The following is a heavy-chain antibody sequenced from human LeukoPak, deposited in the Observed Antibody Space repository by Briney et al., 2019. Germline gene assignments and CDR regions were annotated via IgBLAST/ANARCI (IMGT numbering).Heavy chain of an antibody. Sequence: SETLSLTCTVSGGSISSYYWSWVRQPPGKGLEWIGYIYSSGSTNYNPSFKSRVTISVDTSKNQFSMKLSSVTAADTAVYYCARTNRCSGGSCPPRDNWFDPWGQGTLVTVSS. CDR2: IYSSGST. J-gene: IGHJ5*02. D-gene: IGHD2-15*01. CDR3: ARTNRCSGGSCPPRDNWFDP. CDR1: GGSISSYY. V-gene: IGHV4-59*01.